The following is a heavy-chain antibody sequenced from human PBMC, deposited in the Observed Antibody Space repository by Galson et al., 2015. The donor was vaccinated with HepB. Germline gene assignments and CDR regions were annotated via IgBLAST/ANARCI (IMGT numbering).Heavy chain of an antibody. D-gene: IGHD6-13*01. CDR3: AKEFARGSAAGMDGLLDFDY. CDR2: IRYDGSNK. J-gene: IGHJ4*02. V-gene: IGHV3-30*02. CDR1: GFTFSSYG. Sequence: SLRLSCAASGFTFSSYGMHWVRQAPGKGLEWVAFIRYDGSNKYYADSVKGRFTISRDNSKNTLYLQMNSLRAEDTAVYYCAKEFARGSAAGMDGLLDFDYWGQGTLVTVSS.